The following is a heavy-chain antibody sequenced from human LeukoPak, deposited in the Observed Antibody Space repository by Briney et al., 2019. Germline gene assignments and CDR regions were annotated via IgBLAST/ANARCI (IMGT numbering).Heavy chain of an antibody. CDR1: AFTFRSYW. Sequence: GGSLRLSCAASAFTFRSYWMHWVRQVPGKGLVWVSGINADGTSTLYADSVKGRFTISRDNAKNSLYLQMNSLRAEDTAVYYCAELGVTMIGGVWGKGTTVTISS. CDR3: AELGVTMIGGV. D-gene: IGHD3-10*02. CDR2: INADGTST. J-gene: IGHJ6*04. V-gene: IGHV3-74*01.